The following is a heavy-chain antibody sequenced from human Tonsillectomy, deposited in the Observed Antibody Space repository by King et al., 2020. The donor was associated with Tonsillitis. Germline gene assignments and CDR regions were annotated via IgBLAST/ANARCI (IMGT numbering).Heavy chain of an antibody. CDR1: GYSFTSYW. J-gene: IGHJ6*04. CDR3: ARLSIPGIAEPDTQYKYTLDV. V-gene: IGHV5-10-1*03. CDR2: IDPSDSYT. D-gene: IGHD6-13*01. Sequence: VQLVESGAEVKQPGESLRISCKGSGYSFTSYWITWVRQMPGKGLEWMGRIDPSDSYTNYSPSFQGHVTISADKSISTAYLQWSSLKASDTAMYYCARLSIPGIAEPDTQYKYTLDVWGKGTTVTVSS.